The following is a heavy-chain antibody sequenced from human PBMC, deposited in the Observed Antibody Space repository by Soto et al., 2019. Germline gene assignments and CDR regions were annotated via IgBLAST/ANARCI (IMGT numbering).Heavy chain of an antibody. V-gene: IGHV4-34*01. CDR1: GGSFSGYY. CDR3: ARGDFRLRNDY. J-gene: IGHJ4*02. D-gene: IGHD5-12*01. Sequence: SETLSLTYAVYGGSFSGYYWSWIRQPPGKGLEWIGEINHSGSTNYNPSLKSRVTISVDTSKNQFSLKLSSVTAADTAVYYCARGDFRLRNDYWGQGTLVTVSS. CDR2: INHSGST.